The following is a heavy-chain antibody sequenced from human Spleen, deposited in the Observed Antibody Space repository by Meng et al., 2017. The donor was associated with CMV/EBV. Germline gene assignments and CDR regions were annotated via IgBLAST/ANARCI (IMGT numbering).Heavy chain of an antibody. CDR3: ARDWGYCTTTSCQYFDY. V-gene: IGHV3-11*04. CDR2: ISGSGNTI. CDR1: FSFSDYY. J-gene: IGHJ4*02. Sequence: FSFSDYYMSWIRHAPGKGLEWISYISGSGNTISFADSVRGRFTISRDNAKDSVFLQMSSMRAEDTAVYYCARDWGYCTTTSCQYFDYWGQGALVTVSS. D-gene: IGHD2-2*01.